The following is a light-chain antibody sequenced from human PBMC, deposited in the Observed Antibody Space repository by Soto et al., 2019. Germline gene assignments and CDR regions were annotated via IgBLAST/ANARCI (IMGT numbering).Light chain of an antibody. V-gene: IGLV2-23*01. CDR3: CSYAGTSIYVV. Sequence: QSVLTQPASVCGSPEQSITISCSGTSSNIGSYNLVSWYQQHPGKAPKLIIYEGSERPSGVSNRFSGFKSGNTASLTISGLHAEDEADYYCCSYAGTSIYVVFGGGTKLTVL. CDR1: SSNIGSYNL. J-gene: IGLJ2*01. CDR2: EGS.